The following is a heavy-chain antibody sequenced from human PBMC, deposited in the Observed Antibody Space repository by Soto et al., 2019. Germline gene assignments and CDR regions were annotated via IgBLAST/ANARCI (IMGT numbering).Heavy chain of an antibody. D-gene: IGHD1-1*01. V-gene: IGHV4-39*01. CDR1: GGSINTTRFS. CDR3: ARYNV. J-gene: IGHJ4*02. CDR2: IYNTGRT. Sequence: QLHLQESGPGLVKPSETLSLTCTVSGGSINTTRFSWAWIRQPPGKGLEWIGGIYNTGRTAYNPSLRSRVTISVDLSKNDFSLKLSSVTAADTAVYHCARYNVWGQVTLVTVSS.